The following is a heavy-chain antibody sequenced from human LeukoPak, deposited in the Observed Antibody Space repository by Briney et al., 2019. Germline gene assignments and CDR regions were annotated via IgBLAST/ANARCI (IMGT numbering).Heavy chain of an antibody. CDR1: GFTFDDYG. V-gene: IGHV3-43*01. D-gene: IGHD1-14*01. J-gene: IGHJ4*02. CDR2: ISSDGSRT. Sequence: GGSLRLSCVASGFTFDDYGMHWVRQAPGKGLEWGAFISSDGSRTDYVDSVRGRFTISRDDHKKSLFLQMNSLRTEDTASYFCAKDYNLNDFDYWGQGTLVAVSS. CDR3: AKDYNLNDFDY.